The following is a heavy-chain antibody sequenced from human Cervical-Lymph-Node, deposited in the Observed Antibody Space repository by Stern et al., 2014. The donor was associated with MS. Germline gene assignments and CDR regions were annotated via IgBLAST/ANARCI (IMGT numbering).Heavy chain of an antibody. CDR3: ARKSLSMDHYFDS. CDR1: GASLSSSY. J-gene: IGHJ4*02. CDR2: IYYTGTT. V-gene: IGHV4-59*01. Sequence: HVQLQESGPGLVKPSETLPLTCTVSGASLSSSYWNWIRQPPGKGLEWIGYIYYTGTTNYNPSLKGRVAISLDTSKNQFSLILRSVSAADTAVYYCARKSLSMDHYFDSWGQGTLVTVSS. D-gene: IGHD2-2*03.